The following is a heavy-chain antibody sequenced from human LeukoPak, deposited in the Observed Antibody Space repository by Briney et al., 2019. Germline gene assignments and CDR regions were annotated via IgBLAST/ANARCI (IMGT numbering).Heavy chain of an antibody. V-gene: IGHV3-48*01. CDR3: ARGVAAPWAFDI. J-gene: IGHJ3*02. CDR2: ITSGSTTI. D-gene: IGHD2-15*01. Sequence: AGGSLRLSCAASGFTFSSHSMNWVRQAPGKGLEWVSYITSGSTTIYYADSVKSRFTISRDNAKNSLYLQMSSLRAEDTAVYHCARGVAAPWAFDIWGQGTVVTVSS. CDR1: GFTFSSHS.